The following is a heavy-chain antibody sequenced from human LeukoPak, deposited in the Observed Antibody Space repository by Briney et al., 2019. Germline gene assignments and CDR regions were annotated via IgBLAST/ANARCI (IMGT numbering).Heavy chain of an antibody. Sequence: GGSLRLSCAASGFTFSLHWMSWVRQAPGKGLEWVAYIKPDGSDKYYVDSVKGRFAMSRDNAKNSVYLQMNSLRVEDTAVYYCARDLSGIAGYTYGRGIDYWGQGTLVTVSS. CDR3: ARDLSGIAGYTYGRGIDY. CDR1: GFTFSLHW. D-gene: IGHD5-18*01. V-gene: IGHV3-7*01. J-gene: IGHJ4*02. CDR2: IKPDGSDK.